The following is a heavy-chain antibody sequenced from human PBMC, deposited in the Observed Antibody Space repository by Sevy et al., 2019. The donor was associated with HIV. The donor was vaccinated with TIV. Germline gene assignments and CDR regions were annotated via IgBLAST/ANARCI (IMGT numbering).Heavy chain of an antibody. J-gene: IGHJ4*02. CDR3: ARGEELEQTGYYFDY. CDR2: ISYDGSNK. CDR1: GFTFSSYA. V-gene: IGHV3-30-3*01. D-gene: IGHD1-1*01. Sequence: GGSLRLSCAASGFTFSSYAMHWVRQAPGKGLEWVAVISYDGSNKYYADSVKGRFTISRDNSKNTLYLQMNSLRAEDTAVYYCARGEELEQTGYYFDYWGQGTLVTISS.